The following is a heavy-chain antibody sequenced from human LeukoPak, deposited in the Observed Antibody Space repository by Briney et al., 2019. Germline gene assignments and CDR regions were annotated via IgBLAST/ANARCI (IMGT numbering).Heavy chain of an antibody. D-gene: IGHD3/OR15-3a*01. J-gene: IGHJ4*02. V-gene: IGHV3-48*04. CDR1: GFTFSSYS. CDR2: ISSSSSTI. Sequence: GGSLRLSCAASGFTFSSYSMNWVRQAPGKGLEWVSYISSSSSTIYYADSVKGRFTISRDNAKNSLYLQMNSLRAEDTAVYYCARTDFAVTFDYWGQGTLVTVSS. CDR3: ARTDFAVTFDY.